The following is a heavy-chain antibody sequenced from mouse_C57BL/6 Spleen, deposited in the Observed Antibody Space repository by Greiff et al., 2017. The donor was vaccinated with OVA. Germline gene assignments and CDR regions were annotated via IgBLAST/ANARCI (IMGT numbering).Heavy chain of an antibody. CDR1: GYSFTDYN. CDR2: INPNYGTT. D-gene: IGHD1-1*01. V-gene: IGHV1-39*01. J-gene: IGHJ1*03. Sequence: VQLQQSGPELVKPGASVKISCTASGYSFTDYNMNWVKQSNGKSLEWIGVINPNYGTTSYNQKFKGKATLTVDQSSSTAYMQLNSLTSEDSAVYYCARNYYGSSHWYFDVWGTGTTVTVSS. CDR3: ARNYYGSSHWYFDV.